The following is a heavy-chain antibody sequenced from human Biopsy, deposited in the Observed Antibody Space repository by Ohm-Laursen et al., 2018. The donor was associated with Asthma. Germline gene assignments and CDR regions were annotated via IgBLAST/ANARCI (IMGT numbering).Heavy chain of an antibody. Sequence: SQTLSLTCTVSGGSLSSGFYYWSWFRQPPGKGLEWIGYISYSRNTRYNPSLESRVYISLDTPNNQFTLKLTSVTAADTAVYYCAREDLGELASDYWGQGTLVTVSS. CDR1: GGSLSSGFYY. CDR3: AREDLGELASDY. D-gene: IGHD3-16*02. J-gene: IGHJ4*02. CDR2: ISYSRNT. V-gene: IGHV4-30-4*01.